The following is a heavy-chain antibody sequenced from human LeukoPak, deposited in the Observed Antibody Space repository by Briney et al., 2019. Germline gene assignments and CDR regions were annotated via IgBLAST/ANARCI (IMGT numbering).Heavy chain of an antibody. CDR3: ARGGGYSYGSFDY. CDR2: MSYDGSNK. CDR1: GFSFSNYG. Sequence: PGGSLRLSCAASGFSFSNYGMHWVRQAPGKGLEWVAVMSYDGSNKYYADSVKGRFTISRDNAKNTLYLQMNSLRAEDTAVYYCARGGGYSYGSFDYWGQGTLVTVSS. D-gene: IGHD5-18*01. J-gene: IGHJ4*02. V-gene: IGHV3-30*03.